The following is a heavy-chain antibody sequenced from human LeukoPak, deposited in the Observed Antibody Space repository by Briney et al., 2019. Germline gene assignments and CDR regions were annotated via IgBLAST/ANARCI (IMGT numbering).Heavy chain of an antibody. D-gene: IGHD3-22*01. V-gene: IGHV3-30*18. CDR2: ISFDGTNK. Sequence: PPGGSLRLSCAASGFTFSHYAMHWVRQAPGKGLEWVAVISFDGTNKFYADSVKGRFTISRDNSKNALYLQMNSLRAEDTAVYYCAKDKIYDSSGYYSGYFDYWGQGTLVTVSS. CDR1: GFTFSHYA. J-gene: IGHJ4*02. CDR3: AKDKIYDSSGYYSGYFDY.